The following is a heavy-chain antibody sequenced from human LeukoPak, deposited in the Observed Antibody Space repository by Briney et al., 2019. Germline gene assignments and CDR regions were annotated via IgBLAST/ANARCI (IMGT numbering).Heavy chain of an antibody. CDR3: SKWGDYDVLTGYYDSDF. CDR1: GFTFNNYA. J-gene: IGHJ4*02. CDR2: ILGSGRSA. Sequence: PRGSLRLSCAASGFTFNNYAMSWVRQAPGKGLEWVSAILGSGRSAYYADSVKGRFTISRDNSKNSLFLQMNSLRVEDTALYYCSKWGDYDVLTGYYDSDFWGQGTLVTVSA. V-gene: IGHV3-23*01. D-gene: IGHD3-9*01.